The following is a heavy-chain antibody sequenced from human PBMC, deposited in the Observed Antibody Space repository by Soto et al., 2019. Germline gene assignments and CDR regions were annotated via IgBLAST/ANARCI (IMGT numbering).Heavy chain of an antibody. D-gene: IGHD2-21*02. CDR3: ARDPVTRYYYYYMDV. CDR1: GFTFSSYG. CDR2: ICSDGSNK. Sequence: GGSLRLSCAASGFTFSSYGMHWVRQAPGKGLEWVSVICSDGSNKYYADSVKGRFTISRDNSKNTLYLQMNSLRAEDTAVYYCARDPVTRYYYYYMDVWGKGTTVTVSS. V-gene: IGHV3-33*01. J-gene: IGHJ6*03.